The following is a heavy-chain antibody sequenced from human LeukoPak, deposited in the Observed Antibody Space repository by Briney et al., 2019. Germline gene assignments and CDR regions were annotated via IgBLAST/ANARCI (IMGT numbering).Heavy chain of an antibody. D-gene: IGHD3-22*01. Sequence: GGSLRLSCAASGFTFSDYWMLWVRQGPGKGLVCVSRIISDGSSTSYADPVKGRFTISRDNAKNTLYLQVNSLRAEDTAVYYCARDDSRGIDYWGQGTLVTVSS. CDR3: ARDDSRGIDY. CDR1: GFTFSDYW. V-gene: IGHV3-74*01. J-gene: IGHJ4*02. CDR2: IISDGSST.